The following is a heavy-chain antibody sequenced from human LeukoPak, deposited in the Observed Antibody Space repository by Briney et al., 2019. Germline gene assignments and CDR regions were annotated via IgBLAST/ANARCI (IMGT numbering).Heavy chain of an antibody. Sequence: GGSLRLSCAASGFTFSDYYMSWVRQAPGKGLEWVSSISSSSSYIYYADSVKGRFTISRDNAKNSLYLQMNSLRAEDTAVYYCARAKEYDILTGYYISHNWFDPWGQGTLVTVSS. CDR3: ARAKEYDILTGYYISHNWFDP. J-gene: IGHJ5*02. V-gene: IGHV3-21*01. D-gene: IGHD3-9*01. CDR1: GFTFSDYY. CDR2: ISSSSSYI.